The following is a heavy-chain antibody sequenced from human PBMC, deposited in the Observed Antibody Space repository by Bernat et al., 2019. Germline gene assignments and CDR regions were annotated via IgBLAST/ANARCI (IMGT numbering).Heavy chain of an antibody. D-gene: IGHD3-3*02. CDR1: GFTFSNTW. CDR2: INLDGSEK. V-gene: IGHV3-7*03. Sequence: EVQLVESGGGLVPPGGSLRLSCVVSGFTFSNTWMNWVRQAPGKGLEWVAYINLDGSEKSYVDSVRGRFTISRDNAKNSLYLEMNNLRAEDTAVYYCVRVPRLADYWGQGTLVTVSA. J-gene: IGHJ4*02. CDR3: VRVPRLADY.